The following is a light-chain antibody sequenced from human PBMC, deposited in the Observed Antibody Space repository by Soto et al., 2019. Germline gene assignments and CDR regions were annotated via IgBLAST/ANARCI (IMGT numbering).Light chain of an antibody. J-gene: IGLJ2*01. V-gene: IGLV2-8*01. CDR2: EDT. Sequence: QSALTQPPSASGSPGQSVTISCTGTSSDVGGYISVSWYQQYPGKAPKLMISEDTKRPSGVPDRFSGSKSGNTASLTVSGLQAEDEADYYCSSHAGNHILVFGGGTKLTVL. CDR3: SSHAGNHILV. CDR1: SSDVGGYIS.